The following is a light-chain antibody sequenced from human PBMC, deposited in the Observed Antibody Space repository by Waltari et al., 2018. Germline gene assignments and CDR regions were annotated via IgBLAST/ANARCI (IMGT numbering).Light chain of an antibody. J-gene: IGKJ5*01. CDR3: QQYYTTPH. CDR2: WAS. CDR1: QSVLYSSNNRNY. V-gene: IGKV4-1*01. Sequence: DLVINQSPDPLAVSLGERALINCKSSQSVLYSSNNRNYLAWYQQKPGQPPKLLIYWASTRESGVPDRFSGSGSGTDFTLTISSLQAEDVAVYYCQQYYTTPHFGQGTRLEIK.